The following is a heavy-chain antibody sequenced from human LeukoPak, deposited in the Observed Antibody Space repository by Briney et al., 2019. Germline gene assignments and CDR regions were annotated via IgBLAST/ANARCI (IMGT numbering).Heavy chain of an antibody. J-gene: IGHJ6*03. D-gene: IGHD3-3*01. CDR1: GYSFTTYW. CDR2: IYPGDSDT. CDR3: ARLTGDFWSGYYADDYYYYYMDV. V-gene: IGHV5-51*01. Sequence: SGESLKISCKGSGYSFTTYWIGWVRQMPGKGLEWMGIIYPGDSDTRYSPSFQGQVTISADKSISTAYLQWSSLKASDTAMYYCARLTGDFWSGYYADDYYYYYMDVWGKGTTVTVSS.